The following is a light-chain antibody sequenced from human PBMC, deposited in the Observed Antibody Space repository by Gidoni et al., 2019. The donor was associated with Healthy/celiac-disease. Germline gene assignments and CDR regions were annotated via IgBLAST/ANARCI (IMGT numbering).Light chain of an antibody. Sequence: IVLTQSPGTLSLSPVERATRSCRASQSVRSSYLAWYQQKPVQSPRILINGASSRATGIPDRVSGSGYGTDFTLTISRLEPEDFAVYYCQQYGSSTGLTFGGXTKVEIK. J-gene: IGKJ4*01. CDR2: GAS. V-gene: IGKV3-20*01. CDR3: QQYGSSTGLT. CDR1: QSVRSSY.